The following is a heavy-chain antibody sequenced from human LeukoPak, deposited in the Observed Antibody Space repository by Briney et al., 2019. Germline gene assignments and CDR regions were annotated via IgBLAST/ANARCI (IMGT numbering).Heavy chain of an antibody. CDR3: ASPESYSSGSISY. J-gene: IGHJ4*02. V-gene: IGHV4-39*07. CDR1: GGSISSSSYY. CDR2: IYHSGST. Sequence: SETLSLTCTVSGGSISSSSYYWGWIRQPPGKGLEWIGSIYHSGSTYYNPSLKSRVTISVDTSKNQFSLKLSSVTAADTAVYYCASPESYSSGSISYWGQGTLVTVSS. D-gene: IGHD6-19*01.